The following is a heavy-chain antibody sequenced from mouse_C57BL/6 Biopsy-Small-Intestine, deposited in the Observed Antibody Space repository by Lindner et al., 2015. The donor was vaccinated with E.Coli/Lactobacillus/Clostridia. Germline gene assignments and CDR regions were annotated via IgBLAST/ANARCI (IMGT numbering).Heavy chain of an antibody. Sequence: VQLQESGAELVKPGASVKMSCKASGYTFTTYPIEWMKQNHGKSLEWIGNFHPYDDDTKYNEKFKGKATLTVEKSSSTVYLELSRLTSDDSAIYYCSRGRGSSFYYFDFWGRGTTLTVSS. CDR1: GYTFTTYP. CDR3: SRGRGSSFYYFDF. V-gene: IGHV1-47*01. D-gene: IGHD1-1*01. CDR2: FHPYDDDT. J-gene: IGHJ2*01.